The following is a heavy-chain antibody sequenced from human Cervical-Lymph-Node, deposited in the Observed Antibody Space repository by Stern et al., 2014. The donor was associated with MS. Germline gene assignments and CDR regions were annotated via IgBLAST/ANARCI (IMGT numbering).Heavy chain of an antibody. V-gene: IGHV1-58*02. CDR3: AAEGEYIRAGVDHYPGMDV. Sequence: QLVQSGPEVKRPGASVRVSCKASGFTFLSSAMQWVRQAPGQRLEWIGFIIAALADPRYAEKFHDRDAVSRDMSTSTVNMEVSSLRSEDTAVYYGAAEGEYIRAGVDHYPGMDVWGQGTTVTVSS. CDR2: IIAALADP. CDR1: GFTFLSSA. J-gene: IGHJ6*02. D-gene: IGHD2/OR15-2a*01.